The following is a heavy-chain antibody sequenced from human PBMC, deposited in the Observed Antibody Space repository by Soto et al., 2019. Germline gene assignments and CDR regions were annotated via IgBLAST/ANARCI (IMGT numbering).Heavy chain of an antibody. Sequence: EVQLVESGGGLVQPGGSLRLSCVASGFTFYNHWMTWVRQAPGKGRGWVANIKKDGSEKNYVDSVKGRFTISRDNAKNSLYLQMNSLRAEDTAVYYCARIRDGGAYDIWGQGTLVTVSS. J-gene: IGHJ3*02. CDR3: ARIRDGGAYDI. CDR2: IKKDGSEK. CDR1: GFTFYNHW. D-gene: IGHD3-16*01. V-gene: IGHV3-7*05.